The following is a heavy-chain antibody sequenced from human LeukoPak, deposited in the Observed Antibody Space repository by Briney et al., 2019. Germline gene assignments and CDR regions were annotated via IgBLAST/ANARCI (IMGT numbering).Heavy chain of an antibody. CDR1: GFTFSSYS. Sequence: GGSLRLSCAASGFTFSSYSMNWVRQAPGKGLEWVSYISSSSSTIYYAGSVKGRFTISRDNAKNSLYLQMNSLRAEDTAVYYCARVLNRRDSSGPPWYWGQGTLVTVSS. V-gene: IGHV3-48*04. CDR2: ISSSSSTI. J-gene: IGHJ4*02. CDR3: ARVLNRRDSSGPPWY. D-gene: IGHD3-22*01.